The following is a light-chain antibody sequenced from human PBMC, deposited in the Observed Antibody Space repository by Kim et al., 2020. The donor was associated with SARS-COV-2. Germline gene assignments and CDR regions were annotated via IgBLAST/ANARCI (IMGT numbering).Light chain of an antibody. CDR1: NSNTRTNT. CDR2: NND. V-gene: IGLV1-44*01. J-gene: IGLJ3*02. Sequence: GERGTHPCSGRNSNTRTNTVNWYLHLPGTAPKVLIYNNDQRPSGVPDRFSGSKSGTSASLAISGLQSEDEAEYYCAAWDDSLDGWVFAGGTQLTVL. CDR3: AAWDDSLDGWV.